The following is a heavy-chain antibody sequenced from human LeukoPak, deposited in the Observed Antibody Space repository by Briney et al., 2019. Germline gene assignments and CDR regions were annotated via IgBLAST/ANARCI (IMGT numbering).Heavy chain of an antibody. Sequence: SETLSLTCAVYGGSFSGYYWSWIRQPPGKGLEWMGEINHSGSTNYNPSLKSRLTISVDKSNNKFSLKLRSVTAADKAVYYCARDLLHYSYGPSGDYWGQGTLVTVSS. D-gene: IGHD5-18*01. CDR3: ARDLLHYSYGPSGDY. CDR1: GGSFSGYY. J-gene: IGHJ4*02. CDR2: INHSGST. V-gene: IGHV4-34*01.